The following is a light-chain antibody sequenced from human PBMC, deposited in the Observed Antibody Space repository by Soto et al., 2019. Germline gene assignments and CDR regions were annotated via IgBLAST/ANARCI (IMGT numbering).Light chain of an antibody. CDR2: DNN. Sequence: QSALTQPPSVSGAPGQRVTISCTGSSSNIGAGYDVHWYQQLPGTAPKLLIYDNNNRPSGVPDRFSGSKSGTSASLAITGLQAEDEADYYCQSYDSSLTVVFGGGTKLTVL. CDR1: SSNIGAGYD. CDR3: QSYDSSLTVV. V-gene: IGLV1-40*01. J-gene: IGLJ2*01.